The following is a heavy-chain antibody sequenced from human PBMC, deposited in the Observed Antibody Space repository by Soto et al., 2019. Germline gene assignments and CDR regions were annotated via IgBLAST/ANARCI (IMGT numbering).Heavy chain of an antibody. CDR3: ARKAWVRFDY. V-gene: IGHV4-4*02. CDR2: VFHTGDT. J-gene: IGHJ4*02. CDR1: GDSISSSVW. D-gene: IGHD7-27*01. Sequence: SETQSLTCAVSGDSISSSVWWTWVRQPPGKGLEWIGEVFHTGDTYFNPSLRSRVAMSVDKSTNEFSLKVTSVTAADTAIYYCARKAWVRFDYWGQGALVTVSS.